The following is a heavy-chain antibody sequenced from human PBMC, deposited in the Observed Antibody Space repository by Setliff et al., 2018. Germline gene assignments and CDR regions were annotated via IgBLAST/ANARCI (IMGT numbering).Heavy chain of an antibody. Sequence: SETLSLTCTVSGGSITSGSFYWSWIRQPAGKKLEWIGRIHASGSPDYNPSFKSRVTISRDTSTNQFSLKLGSVTAADTAVYYCAKFGPLDLTGDWAFDNWGQGTLVTVSS. J-gene: IGHJ4*02. V-gene: IGHV4-61*02. CDR3: AKFGPLDLTGDWAFDN. CDR2: IHASGSP. D-gene: IGHD7-27*01. CDR1: GGSITSGSFY.